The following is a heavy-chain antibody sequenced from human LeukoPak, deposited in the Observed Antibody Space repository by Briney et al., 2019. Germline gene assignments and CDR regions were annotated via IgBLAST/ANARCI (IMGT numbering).Heavy chain of an antibody. CDR3: ARVAYGDSSGPAFDY. J-gene: IGHJ4*02. D-gene: IGHD3-22*01. Sequence: GASVKVSCKASGYTFTSYYMHWVRQAPGQGLEWMGIINPSGGSTSYAQKFQGRVTMTRDMSTSTVYMELSSLRSEDTAVYYCARVAYGDSSGPAFDYWGQGTLVTVSS. CDR1: GYTFTSYY. V-gene: IGHV1-46*01. CDR2: INPSGGST.